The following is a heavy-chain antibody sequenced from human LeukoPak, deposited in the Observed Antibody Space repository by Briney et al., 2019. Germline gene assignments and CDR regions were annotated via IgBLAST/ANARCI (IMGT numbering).Heavy chain of an antibody. J-gene: IGHJ4*02. CDR2: ILPIIGAT. V-gene: IGHV1-69*13. CDR1: GDTFSNYA. Sequence: SVKVSCKASGDTFSNYAIYWVRQAPGQGLEWVGGILPIIGATKNGQKLQGRVTFTADESTSTVYMELSSLRSEDTAIYYCARARFSAYTGSEWGQGTLVTVSS. D-gene: IGHD3-16*01. CDR3: ARARFSAYTGSE.